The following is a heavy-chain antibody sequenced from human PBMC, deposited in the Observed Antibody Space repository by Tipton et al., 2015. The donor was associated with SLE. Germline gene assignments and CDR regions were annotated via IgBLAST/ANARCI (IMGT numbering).Heavy chain of an antibody. CDR3: ARDESLGIVGATDAFDI. CDR2: FYSDGRA. CDR1: GGSIGNNY. Sequence: TLSLTCTVSGGSIGNNYWNWIRQSAGGLEWIGRFYSDGRAALESRLNPSFESRVTMSVDPSKKQLSLTLMSVTAADTAVYFCARDESLGIVGATDAFDIWGQGTMVTVSS. J-gene: IGHJ3*02. D-gene: IGHD1-26*01. V-gene: IGHV4-4*07.